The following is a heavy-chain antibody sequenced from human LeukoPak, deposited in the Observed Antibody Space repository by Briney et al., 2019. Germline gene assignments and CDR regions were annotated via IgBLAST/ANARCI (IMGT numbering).Heavy chain of an antibody. CDR3: ARDLGNYYDSSGYYYSRGYYFDY. V-gene: IGHV1-2*02. CDR1: GYTFTGYY. J-gene: IGHJ4*02. D-gene: IGHD3-22*01. CDR2: INPNSGGT. Sequence: ASVQVSCKASGYTFTGYYMHWVRQAPGQGLEWMGWINPNSGGTNYAQKFQGRVTMTRATSISTAYMELSRLRSDDTAVYYCARDLGNYYDSSGYYYSRGYYFDYWGQGTLVTVSS.